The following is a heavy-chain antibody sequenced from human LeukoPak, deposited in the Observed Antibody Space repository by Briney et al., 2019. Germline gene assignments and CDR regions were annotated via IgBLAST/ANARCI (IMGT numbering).Heavy chain of an antibody. J-gene: IGHJ4*02. Sequence: GGSLRLSCAASGFTFSSYSMNSVRQGPGKGLEWVSSISSSSSYIYYADSVKGRFTISRDNAKNSLYLQMNSLRAEDTAVYYCARDDGPRYDSSGYSGYWGQGTLVTVSS. CDR2: ISSSSSYI. V-gene: IGHV3-21*01. CDR1: GFTFSSYS. D-gene: IGHD3-22*01. CDR3: ARDDGPRYDSSGYSGY.